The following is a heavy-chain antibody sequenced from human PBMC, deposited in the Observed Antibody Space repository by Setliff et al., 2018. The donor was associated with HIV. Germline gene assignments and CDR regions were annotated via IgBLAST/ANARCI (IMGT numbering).Heavy chain of an antibody. CDR3: AKDQDGLQFLEWLQPTFDI. D-gene: IGHD3-3*01. J-gene: IGHJ3*02. Sequence: ASVKVSCKASGNIFTTYGISWVRQAPGQGLEWMGWISASNDNTNYAQKFQGGVTMTTDTSTNTAYMELRSLRSDDTAVYYCAKDQDGLQFLEWLQPTFDIWGQGTMVTVSS. CDR2: ISASNDNT. CDR1: GNIFTTYG. V-gene: IGHV1-18*01.